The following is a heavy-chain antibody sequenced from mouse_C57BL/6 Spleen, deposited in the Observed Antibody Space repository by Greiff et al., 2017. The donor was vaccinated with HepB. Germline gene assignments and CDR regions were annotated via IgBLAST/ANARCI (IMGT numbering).Heavy chain of an antibody. CDR3: ARGLYYGSSHYFDY. J-gene: IGHJ2*01. CDR2: ILPGSGST. V-gene: IGHV1-9*01. D-gene: IGHD1-1*01. CDR1: CYTFTGYW. Sequence: HVHLQHSGSELIKPGASVKLSCKSTCYTFTGYWIDWVKQSPGHGLEWIGEILPGSGSTNYNEKFKGKSTFTADTSSNTAYMQLSSLTTEDSAIYYCARGLYYGSSHYFDYWGQGTTLTVSS.